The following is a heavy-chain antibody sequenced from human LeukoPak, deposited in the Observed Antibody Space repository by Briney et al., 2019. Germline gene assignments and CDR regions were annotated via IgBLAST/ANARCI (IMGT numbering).Heavy chain of an antibody. D-gene: IGHD7-27*01. V-gene: IGHV4-39*07. CDR3: ARVTGFYDY. CDR1: GGSISSSSYY. Sequence: SETLSLTCTVSGGSISSSSYYWGWIRQPPGKGLEWIGSIYYSGSTYYNPSLKSRVTISVDTSKNQFSLKLSSVTAPDTAVYYCARVTGFYDYWGQGTLVTLSS. CDR2: IYYSGST. J-gene: IGHJ4*02.